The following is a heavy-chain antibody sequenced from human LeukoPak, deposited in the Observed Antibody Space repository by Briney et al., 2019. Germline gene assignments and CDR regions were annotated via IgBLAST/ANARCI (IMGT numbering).Heavy chain of an antibody. CDR1: GYTFTSYD. CDR2: MNPNSGNT. J-gene: IGHJ6*02. CDR3: ARAPRGSYDILTGYFWSDYYYYGMDV. D-gene: IGHD3-9*01. Sequence: GPVKVSCKASGYTFTSYDINWVRQATGQGLEWMGWMNPNSGNTGYAQKFQGRVTVTRNTSISTAYMELSSLRSEDTAVYYCARAPRGSYDILTGYFWSDYYYYGMDVWGQGTTVTVSS. V-gene: IGHV1-8*01.